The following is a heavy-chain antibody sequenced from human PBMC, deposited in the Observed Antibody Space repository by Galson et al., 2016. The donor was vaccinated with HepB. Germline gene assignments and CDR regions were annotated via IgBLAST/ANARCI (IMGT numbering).Heavy chain of an antibody. CDR3: AREDGDSSSSETNFDY. CDR1: GFIFRIYG. V-gene: IGHV3-21*01. CDR2: ITSSSSSI. J-gene: IGHJ4*02. D-gene: IGHD6-13*01. Sequence: SLRLSCAASGFIFRIYGMHWVRQAPGRGLEWVSSITSSSSSIYYADSVKGRFTISRDNAKNSLYLQMNSLRAEDTAVYYCAREDGDSSSSETNFDYWGQGTLVTVSS.